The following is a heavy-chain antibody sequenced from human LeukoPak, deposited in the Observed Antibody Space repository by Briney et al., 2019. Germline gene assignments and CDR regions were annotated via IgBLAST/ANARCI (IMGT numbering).Heavy chain of an antibody. V-gene: IGHV3-30*03. J-gene: IGHJ4*02. CDR3: GRDFVNDAEARFDG. Sequence: GTSLRLSCAASGFTFTSYNFHWVRQAPGKGLQWLGFISYDGNIKYEDSVKGRFTISRDNSKNTLYLQMNSLRAEDTAMYYCGRDFVNDAEARFDGWGQGTLVIVSS. D-gene: IGHD3-9*01. CDR1: GFTFTSYN. CDR2: ISYDGNIK.